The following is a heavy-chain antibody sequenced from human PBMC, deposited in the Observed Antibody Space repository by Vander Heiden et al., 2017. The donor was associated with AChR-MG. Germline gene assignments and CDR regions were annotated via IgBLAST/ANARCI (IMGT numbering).Heavy chain of an antibody. V-gene: IGHV3-23*01. CDR2: ISGSGGST. Sequence: EVQLLESGGGLVQPGGSLRLSCAASGFPFSSYAMSWVRQAPGKGLEWVSAISGSGGSTYYADSVKGRFTISRDNSKNTLYLQMNSLRAEDTAVYYCAKDRDSSGYYFQTSFDYWGQGTLVTVSS. D-gene: IGHD3-22*01. CDR3: AKDRDSSGYYFQTSFDY. J-gene: IGHJ4*02. CDR1: GFPFSSYA.